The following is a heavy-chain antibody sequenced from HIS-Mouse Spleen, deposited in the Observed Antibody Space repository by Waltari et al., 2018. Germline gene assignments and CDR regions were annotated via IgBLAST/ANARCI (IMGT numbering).Heavy chain of an antibody. CDR3: ARAPTGFLEWFDAFDI. D-gene: IGHD3-3*01. Sequence: QLQLQESGPGLVKPSETLSLTCTVSGGSISSSSYYWGWIRQPPGKGLEWIGRIYYSGSTYSNPSLKSRVTLSVDTSKNQFSLKLSSVTAADTAVYYCARAPTGFLEWFDAFDIWGQGTMVTVSS. J-gene: IGHJ3*02. V-gene: IGHV4-39*07. CDR1: GGSISSSSYY. CDR2: IYYSGST.